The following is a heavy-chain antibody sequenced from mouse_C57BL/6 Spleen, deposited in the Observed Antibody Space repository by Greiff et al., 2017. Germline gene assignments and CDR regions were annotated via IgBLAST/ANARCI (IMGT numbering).Heavy chain of an antibody. V-gene: IGHV1-18*01. CDR1: GYTFTNYN. Sequence: VQLQQSGPELVKPGASVKIPCKASGYTFTNYNMDWVQQSHGKSLEWIGDINPNNGGTIYNQKFKGKATLTVDKSSSTAYMELRSLTSEDTAVEYCARSGYYVSSYFDYWGQGTTLTVSS. D-gene: IGHD1-1*01. J-gene: IGHJ2*01. CDR2: INPNNGGT. CDR3: ARSGYYVSSYFDY.